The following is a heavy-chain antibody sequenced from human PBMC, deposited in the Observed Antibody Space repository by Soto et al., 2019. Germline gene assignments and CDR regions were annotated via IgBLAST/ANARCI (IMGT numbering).Heavy chain of an antibody. D-gene: IGHD5-12*01. CDR2: ISAYNGNT. CDR1: GYTFTSYG. V-gene: IGHV1-18*01. Sequence: QVQLVQSGAEVKKPGASVKVSCKASGYTFTSYGISWVRQAPGQGLEWMGWISAYNGNTNYAQKLQGRVTMTTDTSTSTAYMELRSLRSDDTAVYYCARLEMATSPLLDYYYGMDVWGQGTTVTVSS. CDR3: ARLEMATSPLLDYYYGMDV. J-gene: IGHJ6*02.